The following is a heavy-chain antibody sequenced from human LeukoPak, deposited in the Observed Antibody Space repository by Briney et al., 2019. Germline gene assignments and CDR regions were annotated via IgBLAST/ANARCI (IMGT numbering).Heavy chain of an antibody. CDR3: ARDSGSYQKLDYFDY. V-gene: IGHV4-4*07. CDR2: IYTSGST. J-gene: IGHJ4*02. CDR1: GGSISSYY. Sequence: PSETLSLTCTVSGGSISSYYWSWIRQPAGKGLEWIGRIYTSGSTNYNPSLKSRVTMSVDTSKNQFSLKLSSVTAADTAVYYCARDSGSYQKLDYFDYWGQGTLVAVSS. D-gene: IGHD1-26*01.